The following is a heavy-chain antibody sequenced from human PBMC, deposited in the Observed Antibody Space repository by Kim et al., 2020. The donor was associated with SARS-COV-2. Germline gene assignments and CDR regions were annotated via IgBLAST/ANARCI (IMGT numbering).Heavy chain of an antibody. CDR2: IYYSGST. D-gene: IGHD3-3*01. Sequence: SETLSLTCTVSGGSISSYYWSWIRQPPGKGLEWIGYIYYSGSTNYNPSLKSRVTISVDTSKNQFSLKLSSVTAADTAVYYCARTVYDFWSGYTRHYYYYMDVWGKGTTVTVSS. J-gene: IGHJ6*03. CDR1: GGSISSYY. V-gene: IGHV4-59*01. CDR3: ARTVYDFWSGYTRHYYYYMDV.